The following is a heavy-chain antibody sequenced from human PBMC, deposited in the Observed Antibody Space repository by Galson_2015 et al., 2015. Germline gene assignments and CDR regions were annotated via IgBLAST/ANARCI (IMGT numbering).Heavy chain of an antibody. D-gene: IGHD3-22*01. CDR3: ARDSPTYYYDSSGYSYGGFDY. J-gene: IGHJ4*02. CDR2: ISAYNGNT. V-gene: IGHV1-18*01. Sequence: SVKVSCKASGYTFTSYGISWVRQAPGQGREWMGWISAYNGNTNYAQKLQGRVTMTTDTSTSTAYMGLRSLRSDDTAVYYCARDSPTYYYDSSGYSYGGFDYWGQGTLVTVSS. CDR1: GYTFTSYG.